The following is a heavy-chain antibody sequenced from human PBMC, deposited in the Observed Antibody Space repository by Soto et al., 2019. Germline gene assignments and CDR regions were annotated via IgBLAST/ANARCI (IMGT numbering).Heavy chain of an antibody. CDR2: IYYSGST. Sequence: QVQLQESGPGLVKPSETLSLTCTVSGGSISSYYWSWIRQPPGKGLEWIGYIYYSGSTNYNPSLKSRVTIPVDTSKNQFSLKLSSVTAADTAVYYCARRTFAGGDWFDPWGQGTLVTVSS. CDR3: ARRTFAGGDWFDP. CDR1: GGSISSYY. D-gene: IGHD1-26*01. V-gene: IGHV4-59*08. J-gene: IGHJ5*02.